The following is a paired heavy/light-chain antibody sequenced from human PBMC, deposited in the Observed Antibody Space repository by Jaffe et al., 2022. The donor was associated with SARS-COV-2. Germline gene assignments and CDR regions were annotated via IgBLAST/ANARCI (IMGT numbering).Light chain of an antibody. CDR1: QGIGTD. CDR2: AAS. J-gene: IGKJ2*01. CDR3: LHHYLYPYT. V-gene: IGKV1-17*01. Sequence: DIQMTQSPSSLSASVGDKVTITCRASQGIGTDLAWYQQKPGKAPKRLIYAASSLQSGVPSRFSGSGSGTEFTLTISSLQPEDFATYYCLHHYLYPYTFGQGTKLEIK.
Heavy chain of an antibody. CDR2: ISGSGGRT. J-gene: IGHJ4*02. CDR1: GFTFSSIG. V-gene: IGHV3-23*01. D-gene: IGHD2-8*01. Sequence: EVQLLESGGNLVQPGGSLRLSCVASGFTFSSIGMSWVRQAPGKGLEWLTGISGSGGRTTYADSVKGRFTISRDDSKNTLYLQMDSLRAEDTAVYYCAKGYNIYALPDYWGQGTLVTVSS. CDR3: AKGYNIYALPDY.